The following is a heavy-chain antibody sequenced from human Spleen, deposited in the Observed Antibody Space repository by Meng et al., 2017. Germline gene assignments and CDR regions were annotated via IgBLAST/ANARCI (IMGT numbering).Heavy chain of an antibody. V-gene: IGHV3-20*04. J-gene: IGHJ6*02. CDR2: INWNGGST. D-gene: IGHD6-19*01. CDR1: GFTFDDYG. Sequence: GESLKISCAASGFTFDDYGMSWVRQAPGKGLEWVSGINWNGGSTGYADSVKGRFTISRDNSKNTLYLQMNSLRAEDTAVYYCARRFDGSGWYYYYYGMDVWGQGTTVTVSS. CDR3: ARRFDGSGWYYYYYGMDV.